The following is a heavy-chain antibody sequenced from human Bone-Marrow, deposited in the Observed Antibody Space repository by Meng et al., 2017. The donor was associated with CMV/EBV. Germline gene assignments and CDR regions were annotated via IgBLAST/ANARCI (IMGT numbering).Heavy chain of an antibody. J-gene: IGHJ4*02. D-gene: IGHD3-3*01. CDR1: GVTFSSYA. CDR2: IIPILNTP. CDR3: ARGFLEWLLIDY. V-gene: IGHV1-69*05. Sequence: SVKVSCKASGVTFSSYAISWVRQAPGQGLEWMGGIIPILNTPHYAQKFQGRVTITTDESTSTAYMELSRLRSDDTAVYYCARGFLEWLLIDYWGQGTLVTVSS.